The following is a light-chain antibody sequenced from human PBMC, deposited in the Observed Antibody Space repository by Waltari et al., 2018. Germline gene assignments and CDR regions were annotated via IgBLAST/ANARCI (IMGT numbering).Light chain of an antibody. V-gene: IGLV1-44*01. CDR2: SNN. J-gene: IGLJ3*02. Sequence: QSVLTQPPSASGTPGQRVTISCSGSSSNIGSNTVNWYQQLPGTAPKLLIYSNNQRPSGFPDRFSGSKSGTSASLASSGLQSEDEADYYCAAWDDSLNGWVFGGGTKLTVL. CDR1: SSNIGSNT. CDR3: AAWDDSLNGWV.